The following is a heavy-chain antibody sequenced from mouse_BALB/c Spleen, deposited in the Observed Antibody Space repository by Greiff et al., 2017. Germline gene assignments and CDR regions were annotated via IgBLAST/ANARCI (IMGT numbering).Heavy chain of an antibody. D-gene: IGHD1-1*01. CDR3: ARALYGSSPDD. V-gene: IGHV5-6*01. CDR2: ISSGGSYT. J-gene: IGHJ2*01. Sequence: EVQVVESGGDLVKPGGSPKLSCAASGFTFSSYGMSWVRQTPDKRLEWVATISSGGSYTYYPDSVKGRFTISRDNAKNTLYLQMSSLKSEDTAMDYCARALYGSSPDDWGQGTTLTVSS. CDR1: GFTFSSYG.